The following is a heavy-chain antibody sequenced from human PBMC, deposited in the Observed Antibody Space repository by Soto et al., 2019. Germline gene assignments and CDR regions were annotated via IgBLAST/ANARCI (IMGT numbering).Heavy chain of an antibody. J-gene: IGHJ4*02. CDR2: IIPILGIA. V-gene: IGHV1-69*08. Sequence: QVQLVQSGAEVKKPGSSVKVSCKASGGTFSSYTISWVRQAPGQGLEWMGRIIPILGIANYAQKFQGRVTITADKSPSTAGMELIRLRSEYTAVYYCARDPEDWGPGTLVTVSS. CDR3: ARDPED. CDR1: GGTFSSYT.